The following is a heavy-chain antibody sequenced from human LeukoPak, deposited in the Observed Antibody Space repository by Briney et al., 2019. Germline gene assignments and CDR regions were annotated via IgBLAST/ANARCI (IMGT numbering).Heavy chain of an antibody. Sequence: SETRSLTCTVSGGSISSGGYYWSWIRQHPGKGLEWIGYIYYSGSTYYNPSLNSRLIISVDTSKNQFSLKLSSVTAADTAVYYCARGAPGVADWFDPWGQGTLVTVSS. V-gene: IGHV4-31*03. D-gene: IGHD6-19*01. J-gene: IGHJ5*02. CDR2: IYYSGST. CDR3: ARGAPGVADWFDP. CDR1: GGSISSGGYY.